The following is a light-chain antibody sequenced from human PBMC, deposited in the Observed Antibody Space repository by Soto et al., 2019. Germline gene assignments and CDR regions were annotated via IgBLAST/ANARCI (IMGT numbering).Light chain of an antibody. CDR2: DAS. J-gene: IGKJ2*01. Sequence: EIVLTQSPATLSLSPGERATLSCRASQSVSSYLAWYQQKPGQAPRLLIYDASNRATGIPARFSGSGSGTDFTLTINSLEPEDFAVYYCQQRSNWPPEYTFGQGTQLEIK. V-gene: IGKV3-11*01. CDR3: QQRSNWPPEYT. CDR1: QSVSSY.